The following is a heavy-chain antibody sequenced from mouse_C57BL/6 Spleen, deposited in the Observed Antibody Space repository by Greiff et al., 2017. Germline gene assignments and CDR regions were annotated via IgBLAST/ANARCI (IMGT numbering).Heavy chain of an antibody. CDR1: GFTFSSYA. CDR2: ISSGCDYN. V-gene: IGHV5-9-1*02. D-gene: IGHD2-1*01. Sequence: EVMLVESGEGLVKPGGSLKLSCAVSGFTFSSYALSWVRQTPEKRLVWVAYISSGCDYNYYADTVKVRFTISRDNARYTLYLQMSSLKSEDTAMYYCTRVGNYSFDYWGQGTTLTVSS. CDR3: TRVGNYSFDY. J-gene: IGHJ2*01.